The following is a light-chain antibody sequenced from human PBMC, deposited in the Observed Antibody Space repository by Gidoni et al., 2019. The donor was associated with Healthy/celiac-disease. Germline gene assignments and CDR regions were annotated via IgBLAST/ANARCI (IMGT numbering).Light chain of an antibody. CDR1: SSDVGGYNY. Sequence: QSALTQPASVSGSPGQSITISCTGTSSDVGGYNYVAWYQQHPGKAPTRMIYDVSNRSSGVSNRFSGSKSGNTASLTISGLSAEDEADYYCSSYTSSSAVVFGGGTKLTVL. J-gene: IGLJ2*01. CDR3: SSYTSSSAVV. V-gene: IGLV2-14*01. CDR2: DVS.